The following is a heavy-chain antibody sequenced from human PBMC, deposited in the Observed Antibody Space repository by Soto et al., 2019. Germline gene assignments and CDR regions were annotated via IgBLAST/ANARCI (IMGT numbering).Heavy chain of an antibody. Sequence: QVQLVQSGAEVKKPGSSVKVSCKASGGTFSSYAISWVRQAPGQGLEWMGGIIPIFGTANYAQKFQGRVTITADESTSTAYMELSSLRSEDMAVYYCAWSQRIAARPGYYYYGMDVWGQGTTVTVSS. CDR1: GGTFSSYA. J-gene: IGHJ6*02. V-gene: IGHV1-69*01. CDR3: AWSQRIAARPGYYYYGMDV. D-gene: IGHD6-6*01. CDR2: IIPIFGTA.